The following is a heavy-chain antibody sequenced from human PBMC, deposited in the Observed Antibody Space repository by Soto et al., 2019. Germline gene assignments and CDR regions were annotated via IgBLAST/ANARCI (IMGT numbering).Heavy chain of an antibody. V-gene: IGHV3-33*08. J-gene: IGHJ4*02. Sequence: GGSLRLCCAVSGFTFSSFWMGWVRQAPERGLEWVAAIWNDGSNKYYVDSVKGRFTISRDNSKNTLYLQMNSLRAEDTAVYYCARDYDSSGYPRYYFDYWGQGTLVTVSS. CDR3: ARDYDSSGYPRYYFDY. CDR1: GFTFSSFW. D-gene: IGHD3-22*01. CDR2: IWNDGSNK.